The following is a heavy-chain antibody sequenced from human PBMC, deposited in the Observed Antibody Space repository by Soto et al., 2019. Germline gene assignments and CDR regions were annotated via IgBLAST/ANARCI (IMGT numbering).Heavy chain of an antibody. CDR1: GGTFSSYT. CDR2: IIPILGIA. Sequence: QVQLVQSGAEVKKPGSSVKVSCKDSGGTFSSYTISWVRQAPGQGLEWMGRIIPILGIANYAQKFQCRVTITADKSTSTADMELSSLRSEDTAVYYCAREGVMATRFDYWGQGTMVTVSS. J-gene: IGHJ4*02. D-gene: IGHD2-21*01. CDR3: AREGVMATRFDY. V-gene: IGHV1-69*08.